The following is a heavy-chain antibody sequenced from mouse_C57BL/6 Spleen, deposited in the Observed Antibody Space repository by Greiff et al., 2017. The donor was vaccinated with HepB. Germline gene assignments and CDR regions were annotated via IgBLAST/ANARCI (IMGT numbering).Heavy chain of an antibody. CDR1: GYTFTSYG. CDR3: AGGTITTVVARGYFDV. J-gene: IGHJ1*03. Sequence: QVQLQQSGAELARPGASVKLSCKASGYTFTSYGISWVKQRTGQGLEWIGEIYPRSGNTYYNEKFKGKATLTADKSSSTAYMELRSLTSEDSAVYFCAGGTITTVVARGYFDVWGTGTTVTVSS. V-gene: IGHV1-81*01. D-gene: IGHD1-1*01. CDR2: IYPRSGNT.